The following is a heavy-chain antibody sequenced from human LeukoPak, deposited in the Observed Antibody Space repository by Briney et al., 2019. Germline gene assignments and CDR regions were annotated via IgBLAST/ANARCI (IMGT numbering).Heavy chain of an antibody. J-gene: IGHJ4*02. Sequence: GGSLRLSCEASGFTFNSHWMNWVRQAPGKGLEWLANIRRDGSEAVYVDSVRGRFTISRDNAKNLVYLQMNNLRAEDTAVYYCSGRSGFSSIYWGQGVLVTVSS. CDR1: GFTFNSHW. CDR3: SGRSGFSSIY. CDR2: IRRDGSEA. V-gene: IGHV3-7*01. D-gene: IGHD2-2*01.